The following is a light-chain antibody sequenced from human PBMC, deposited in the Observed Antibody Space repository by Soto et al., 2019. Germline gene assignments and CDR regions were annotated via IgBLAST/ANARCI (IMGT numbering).Light chain of an antibody. CDR1: SSDVGSSNL. CDR3: CSFARSSTSYV. Sequence: QAMLTQPAYVSGSPGQSITISFTGTSSDVGSSNLVSWYQQHPGKTPKLIIYEGSRRPSGVSGRFSGSMSGNAASLTISGLQAEDEADYYCCSFARSSTSYVFGTGTKVTVL. CDR2: EGS. J-gene: IGLJ1*01. V-gene: IGLV2-23*01.